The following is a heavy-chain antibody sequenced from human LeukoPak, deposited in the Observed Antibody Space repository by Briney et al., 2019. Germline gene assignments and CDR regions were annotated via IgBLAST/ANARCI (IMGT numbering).Heavy chain of an antibody. CDR1: GFTFSSYA. CDR3: ARGGAFDTAMISYS. J-gene: IGHJ5*02. D-gene: IGHD5-18*01. Sequence: GGSLRLSCAASGFTFSSYAMHWVRQAPGKGLEWVAVISYDGSNKYYADSVKGRFTISRDNSKNTLYLQMNRLRAEDTAVYYCARGGAFDTAMISYSWGQGTLVTVSS. V-gene: IGHV3-30-3*01. CDR2: ISYDGSNK.